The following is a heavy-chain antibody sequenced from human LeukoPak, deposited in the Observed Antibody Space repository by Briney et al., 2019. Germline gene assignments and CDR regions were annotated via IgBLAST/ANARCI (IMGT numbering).Heavy chain of an antibody. Sequence: PGGSLRLSCAASGFTFSSYSMNWVRQAPGKGLEWVSYISSSSSTIYYADSVKGRFTISRDNAKNSLYLQMNSLRAEDTAAYYCARVPSTVTTEYYYYYMDVWGKGTTVTVSS. V-gene: IGHV3-48*01. CDR1: GFTFSSYS. D-gene: IGHD4-11*01. J-gene: IGHJ6*03. CDR3: ARVPSTVTTEYYYYYMDV. CDR2: ISSSSSTI.